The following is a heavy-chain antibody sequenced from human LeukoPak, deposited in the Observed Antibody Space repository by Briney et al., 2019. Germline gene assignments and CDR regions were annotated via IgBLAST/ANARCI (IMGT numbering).Heavy chain of an antibody. CDR1: GYTFTSYG. J-gene: IGHJ4*02. CDR2: ISAYNGNT. V-gene: IGHV1-18*01. Sequence: ASVKVSRKASGYTFTSYGISWVRQAPGQGLEWMGWISAYNGNTNYAQKLQGRVTMTTDTSTSTAYMELRSLRSDDTAVYYCAREEIAARPYDYWGQGTLVTVSS. D-gene: IGHD6-6*01. CDR3: AREEIAARPYDY.